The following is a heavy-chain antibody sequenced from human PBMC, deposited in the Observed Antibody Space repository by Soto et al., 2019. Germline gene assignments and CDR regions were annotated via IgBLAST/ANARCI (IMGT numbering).Heavy chain of an antibody. CDR3: ASSLVIGGGWFSYAFDI. Sequence: GESLKISCKGSGYSFTSYWIGWVRQMPGKGLEWMGIIYPGDSDTRYSPSFQGQVTISADKSISTAYLQWSSLKASDTAMYYCASSLVIGGGWFSYAFDIWGQGTMVTVSS. J-gene: IGHJ3*02. D-gene: IGHD6-19*01. CDR2: IYPGDSDT. CDR1: GYSFTSYW. V-gene: IGHV5-51*01.